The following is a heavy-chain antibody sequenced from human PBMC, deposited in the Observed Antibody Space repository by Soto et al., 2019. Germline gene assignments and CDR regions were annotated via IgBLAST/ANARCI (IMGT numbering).Heavy chain of an antibody. CDR3: ARAGNFAIIGYIFALDF. Sequence: QVQLVQSGAEVKKPGASVRVSCEASGYRFTAYYIHWVRQAPGQGLEWMGRMNLDTGGTTYAQKFQGRVTMTRDTSIRTAYMEVSSLKSDDTAMYYCARAGNFAIIGYIFALDFWGQGTLVTVSS. D-gene: IGHD5-18*01. CDR1: GYRFTAYY. J-gene: IGHJ4*02. V-gene: IGHV1-2*06. CDR2: MNLDTGGT.